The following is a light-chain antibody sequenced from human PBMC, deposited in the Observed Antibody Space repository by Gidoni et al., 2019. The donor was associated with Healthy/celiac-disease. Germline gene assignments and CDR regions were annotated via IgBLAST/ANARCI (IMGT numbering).Light chain of an antibody. J-gene: IGLJ2*01. Sequence: SYELTQPPSVSVSPGQTASITCSGDKLGDKYACWYQQKPGQSPVLVIYQDNKRPSRLPERFSGSNSGNTATLTISGTQAMDEADYYCQAWDSSTVVFGGGTKLTVL. V-gene: IGLV3-1*01. CDR1: KLGDKY. CDR3: QAWDSSTVV. CDR2: QDN.